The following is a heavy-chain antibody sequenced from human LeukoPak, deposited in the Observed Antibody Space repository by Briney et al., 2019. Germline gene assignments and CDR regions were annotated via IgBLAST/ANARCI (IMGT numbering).Heavy chain of an antibody. Sequence: ASVKVSCKASGYTFTSYDINWVRQATGQGLEWMGWMNPNSGNTGYAQKFQGRATMTRNTSISTAYMELSSLRSEDTAVYYCVRYSGSYYYDYWGQGTLVTVSS. CDR2: MNPNSGNT. V-gene: IGHV1-8*01. D-gene: IGHD1-26*01. CDR1: GYTFTSYD. J-gene: IGHJ4*02. CDR3: VRYSGSYYYDY.